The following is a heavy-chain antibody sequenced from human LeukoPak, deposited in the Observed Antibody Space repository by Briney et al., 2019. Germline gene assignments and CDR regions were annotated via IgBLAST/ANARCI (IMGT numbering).Heavy chain of an antibody. CDR3: ATGSGGNIVATIDY. J-gene: IGHJ4*02. D-gene: IGHD5-12*01. CDR2: FDPEDGET. Sequence: ASVKVSCRVSGYTLTELSMHWVRQAPGKGLEWMGGFDPEDGETIYAQKFQGRVTMTEDTSTDTAYMELSSLRSEDTAVYYCATGSGGNIVATIDYWGQGTLVTVSS. V-gene: IGHV1-24*01. CDR1: GYTLTELS.